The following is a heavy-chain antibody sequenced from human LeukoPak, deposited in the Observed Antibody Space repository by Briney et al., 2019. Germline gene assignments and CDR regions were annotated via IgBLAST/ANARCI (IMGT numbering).Heavy chain of an antibody. Sequence: AGGSLRLSCAASGFTFSRYSMNWVRHAPGKGVEWVSAISGSGGSTYYADSVKGRFTISRDKSKNTLYLQMNSLRAQDTAVYYSAGSGGELCRYWVQGTLVTVSS. J-gene: IGHJ4*02. V-gene: IGHV3-23*01. CDR3: AGSGGELCRY. D-gene: IGHD3-16*01. CDR1: GFTFSRYS. CDR2: ISGSGGST.